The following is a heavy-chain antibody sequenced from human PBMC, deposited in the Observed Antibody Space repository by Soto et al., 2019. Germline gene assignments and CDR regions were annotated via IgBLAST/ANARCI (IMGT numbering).Heavy chain of an antibody. J-gene: IGHJ4*02. CDR1: GFTFSRYS. CDR2: ISSTTNYI. V-gene: IGHV3-21*01. CDR3: ARESEDLTSNFDY. Sequence: GGSLRLSCAASGFTFSRYSMNWVRQAPGKGLEWVSSISSTTNYIYYADPMKGRFTVSRDNAKNSVYLDMNSLSAEDTAEYYCARESEDLTSNFDYWGQGTLVTVSS.